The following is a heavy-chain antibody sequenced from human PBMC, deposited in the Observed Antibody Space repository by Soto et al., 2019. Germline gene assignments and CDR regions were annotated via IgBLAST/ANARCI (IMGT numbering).Heavy chain of an antibody. J-gene: IGHJ4*02. V-gene: IGHV3-23*01. D-gene: IGHD3-3*01. CDR2: ISGSGGST. CDR1: GFTFSSYA. Sequence: VGSLRLSCAASGFTFSSYAMSWFRQAPVNGLEWVSAISGSGGSTYYADSVKGRFTISRDNSKNTLYLQMNGLRAEDTAVYYCATSLPLSHLDFWSGYLDYWGQGTLVTVSS. CDR3: ATSLPLSHLDFWSGYLDY.